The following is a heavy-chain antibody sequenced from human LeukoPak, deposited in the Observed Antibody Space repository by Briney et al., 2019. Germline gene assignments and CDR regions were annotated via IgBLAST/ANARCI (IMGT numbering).Heavy chain of an antibody. CDR2: IYTSGST. D-gene: IGHD2-15*01. CDR1: AGSISSGSYY. CDR3: ARWGCSGGSCYSDY. V-gene: IGHV4-61*02. Sequence: SETLSLTCTVSAGSISSGSYYWSWIRQPAGKGLEWVGRIYTSGSTNYNPSLKSRVTISVDTSKNQFSLKLSSVTAADAAVYYCARWGCSGGSCYSDYWGQGTLVTVSS. J-gene: IGHJ4*02.